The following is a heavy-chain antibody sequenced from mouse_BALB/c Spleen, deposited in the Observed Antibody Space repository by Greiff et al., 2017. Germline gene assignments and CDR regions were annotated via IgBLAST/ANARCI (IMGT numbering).Heavy chain of an antibody. J-gene: IGHJ3*01. V-gene: IGHV5-9-3*01. Sequence: EVQLVESGGGLVKPGGSLKLSCAASGFTFSSYAMSWVRQTPEKRLEWVATISSGGSFTYYPDSVKGRFTISRDNANNTLYLQMSSLRSEDTAMYYCARRDYGYDWFAYWGQGTLVTVSA. CDR2: ISSGGSFT. D-gene: IGHD2-2*01. CDR3: ARRDYGYDWFAY. CDR1: GFTFSSYA.